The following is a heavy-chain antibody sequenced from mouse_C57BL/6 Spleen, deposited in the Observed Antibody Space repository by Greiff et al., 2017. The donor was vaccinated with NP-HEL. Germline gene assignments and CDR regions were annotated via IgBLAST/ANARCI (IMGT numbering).Heavy chain of an antibody. J-gene: IGHJ2*01. CDR1: GFSLTSYG. CDR3: ARGHSSGFDY. V-gene: IGHV2-2*01. D-gene: IGHD3-2*02. Sequence: QVQLKESGPGLVQPSQSLSITCTVSGFSLTSYGVHWVRQSPGKGLEWLGVIWSGGSTDYNAAFISRLSISKDNSKSQVFFKMNSLQADDTAIYYCARGHSSGFDYWGQGTTLTVSS. CDR2: IWSGGST.